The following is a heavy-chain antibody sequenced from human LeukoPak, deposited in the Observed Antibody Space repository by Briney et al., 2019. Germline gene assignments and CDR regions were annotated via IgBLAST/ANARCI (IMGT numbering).Heavy chain of an antibody. CDR3: ARTLHYYDSSGFAY. CDR1: GGTFSSYA. CDR2: IIPIFGTA. J-gene: IGHJ4*02. Sequence: SVKVSCKASGGTFSSYAISWVRQAPGQGLEWMGGIIPIFGTANYAQKFQGRVTITADKSTSTAYMELSSLRSEDTAVYYCARTLHYYDSSGFAYWGQGTLVTVSS. V-gene: IGHV1-69*06. D-gene: IGHD3-22*01.